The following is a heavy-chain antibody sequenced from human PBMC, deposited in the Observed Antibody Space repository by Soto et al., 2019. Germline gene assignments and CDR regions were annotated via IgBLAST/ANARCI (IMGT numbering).Heavy chain of an antibody. V-gene: IGHV4-31*03. J-gene: IGHJ3*02. CDR2: IYYSGST. CDR3: ARAGYYYDSSGPMDAFDI. CDR1: GGSISSGGYY. Sequence: QVQLQESGPGLVKPSQTLSLTCTVSGGSISSGGYYWSWIRQHPGKGLEWIGYIYYSGSTYYNPSIKIRGTISVDTSKNQFSLKLSSVTAADPAVYYCARAGYYYDSSGPMDAFDIWGQGTMVTVSS. D-gene: IGHD3-22*01.